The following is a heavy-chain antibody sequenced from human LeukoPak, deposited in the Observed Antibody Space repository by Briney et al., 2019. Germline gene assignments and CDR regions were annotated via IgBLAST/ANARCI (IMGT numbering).Heavy chain of an antibody. CDR3: ATYRQVLLPFES. D-gene: IGHD2-8*02. J-gene: IGHJ4*02. V-gene: IGHV3-23*01. CDR1: GFTFSTFA. Sequence: GGSLRLSCEASGFTFSTFAMIWVRQPPGKGLEWVSSIFPSGGEIHYADSVRGRFTISRDDSKSTLSLQMNSLRAEDTAIYYCATYRQVLLPFESWGQGTLVTVSS. CDR2: IFPSGGEI.